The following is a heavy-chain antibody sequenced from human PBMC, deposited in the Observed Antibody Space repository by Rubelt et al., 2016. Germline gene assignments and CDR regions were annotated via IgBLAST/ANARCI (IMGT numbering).Heavy chain of an antibody. Sequence: QVQLQESGPGLVKPSETLSLTCTVSGGSISSYYWSWIRQPPGKGLEWIGEINHSGSTNYNPSLKSRVIISVDTSKNQFSLKLSSVTAADTAVYYCARLHSSGWYNYYYGMDVWGQGTTVTVSS. V-gene: IGHV4-59*01. CDR3: ARLHSSGWYNYYYGMDV. D-gene: IGHD6-19*01. CDR2: INHSGST. CDR1: GGSISSYY. J-gene: IGHJ6*02.